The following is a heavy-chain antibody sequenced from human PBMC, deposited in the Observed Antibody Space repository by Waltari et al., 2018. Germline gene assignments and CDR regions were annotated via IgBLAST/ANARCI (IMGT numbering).Heavy chain of an antibody. CDR2: INHSGST. CDR1: GGSFSGSY. V-gene: IGHV4-34*01. J-gene: IGHJ4*02. D-gene: IGHD3-22*01. CDR3: AREGTYYYDSSGYYFDY. Sequence: QVQLQQWGAGLLKPSETLSLTCAVYGGSFSGSYWTWIRQPPGKGLEWIGEINHSGSTNYNPSLKSRVTISVDTSKNQFSLKLSSVTAADTAVYYCAREGTYYYDSSGYYFDYWGQGTLVTVSS.